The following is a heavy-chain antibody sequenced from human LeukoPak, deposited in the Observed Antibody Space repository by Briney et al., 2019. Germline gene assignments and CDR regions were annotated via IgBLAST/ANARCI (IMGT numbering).Heavy chain of an antibody. J-gene: IGHJ4*02. CDR2: IIPIFGTA. Sequence: GASVKVSCKASGGTFSSYAISWVRQAPGQGLEWMGGIIPIFGTANYAQKFQGRVTMTRDMSTSTVYMELSSLRSEDTAVYYCARAAIFGVPYFTFDYWGQGTLVTVSS. D-gene: IGHD3-3*01. CDR1: GGTFSSYA. V-gene: IGHV1-69*05. CDR3: ARAAIFGVPYFTFDY.